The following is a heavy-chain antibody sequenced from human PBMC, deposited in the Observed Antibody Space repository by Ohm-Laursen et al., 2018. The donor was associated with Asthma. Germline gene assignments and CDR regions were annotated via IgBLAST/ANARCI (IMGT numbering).Heavy chain of an antibody. V-gene: IGHV1-46*01. CDR3: AREKGEEWELLRELYF. D-gene: IGHD1-26*01. CDR2: LNPSGGST. J-gene: IGHJ4*02. CDR1: GYTFINYH. Sequence: GASVKVSCKASGYTFINYHMHWVRQAPGEGLEWMGVLNPSGGSTTYAQKFRGRATMTRDTSTSTFYMELSILRSEDTAVYYCAREKGEEWELLRELYFWGQGTLVTVSS.